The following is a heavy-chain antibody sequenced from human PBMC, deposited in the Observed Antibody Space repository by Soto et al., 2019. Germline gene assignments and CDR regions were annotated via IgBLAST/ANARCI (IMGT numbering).Heavy chain of an antibody. CDR2: ISAYNGNT. CDR3: AIVRGYCSSTSCEIDAFVI. D-gene: IGHD2-2*01. CDR1: GCTFTSYG. V-gene: IGHV1-18*04. J-gene: IGHJ3*02. Sequence: ASAKVSCKASGCTFTSYGISWVRQAPVQGLEWMGWISAYNGNTNYAQKLQGRVTMTTDTSTSTAYMELTSLRSDDTAVYYCAIVRGYCSSTSCEIDAFVIWGQGTMVNVSS.